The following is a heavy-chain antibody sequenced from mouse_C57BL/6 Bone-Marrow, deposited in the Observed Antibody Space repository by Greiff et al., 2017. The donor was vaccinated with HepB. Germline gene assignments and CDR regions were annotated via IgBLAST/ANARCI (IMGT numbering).Heavy chain of an antibody. CDR2: ISNLAYSI. Sequence: EVQGVESGGGLVQPGGSLKLSCAASGFTFSDYGMAWVRQAPRKGPEWVAFISNLAYSIYYADTVTGRFTISRENAKNTLYLEMSSLRSEDTAMYYCARPISDYAMDYWGQGTSVTVSS. V-gene: IGHV5-15*01. CDR3: ARPISDYAMDY. J-gene: IGHJ4*01. CDR1: GFTFSDYG.